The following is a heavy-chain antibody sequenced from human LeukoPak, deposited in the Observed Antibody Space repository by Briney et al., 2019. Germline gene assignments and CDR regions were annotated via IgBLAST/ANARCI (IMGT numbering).Heavy chain of an antibody. Sequence: SETLSLTCTVSGGSISSSSYYWGWIRQPPGKGLEWIGSIYYSGSTYYNPSLKSRVTISVDTSKNRFSLKLSSVTAADTAVYYCARVALAARPPWFDPWGQGTLVTVSS. V-gene: IGHV4-39*07. CDR1: GGSISSSSYY. CDR2: IYYSGST. J-gene: IGHJ5*02. D-gene: IGHD6-6*01. CDR3: ARVALAARPPWFDP.